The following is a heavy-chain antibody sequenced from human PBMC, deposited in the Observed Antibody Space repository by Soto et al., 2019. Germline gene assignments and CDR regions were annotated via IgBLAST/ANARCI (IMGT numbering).Heavy chain of an antibody. Sequence: QVQLQESGPGLVKPSETLSLTCTVSGDSISSFYWTWIRQPPGKGLEWVGYIFSRCSTNYNTSLKSRVTISVDTSESQFSLKLTSVTAADTAVYYCARVGYCSSTPCWPIGYFEYWGQGTRVTVSS. V-gene: IGHV4-59*01. CDR2: IFSRCST. CDR1: GDSISSFY. CDR3: ARVGYCSSTPCWPIGYFEY. D-gene: IGHD2-2*01. J-gene: IGHJ4*02.